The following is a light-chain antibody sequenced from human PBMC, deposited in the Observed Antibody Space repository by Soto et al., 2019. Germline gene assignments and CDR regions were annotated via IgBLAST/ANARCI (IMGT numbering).Light chain of an antibody. CDR1: QSISSY. CDR2: AAS. J-gene: IGKJ1*01. CDR3: QQSYSTPRT. V-gene: IGKV1-39*01. Sequence: DIRMTQSASSLSASLGDRVTITCRASQSISSYLNWYQQKQGKAPKLLIYAASSLQSGVPSRFSGSGYGTDFNLTISSLQTEDFATYYCQQSYSTPRTFGQGTKVDIK.